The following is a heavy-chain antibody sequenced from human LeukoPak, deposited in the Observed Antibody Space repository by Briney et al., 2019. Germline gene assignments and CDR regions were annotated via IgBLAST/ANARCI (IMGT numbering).Heavy chain of an antibody. CDR2: IYNSGDT. CDR3: ARDEATGDLRAFDI. J-gene: IGHJ3*02. D-gene: IGHD7-27*01. Sequence: PSETLSLTCTVSGRSFSSYYWSWIRQPPGKGLEWIGSIYNSGDTNNNPSLKRRATISDDTSKNRFSVKLSSVTAADTAVYYCARDEATGDLRAFDIWGQGTMVTVSS. V-gene: IGHV4-4*08. CDR1: GRSFSSYY.